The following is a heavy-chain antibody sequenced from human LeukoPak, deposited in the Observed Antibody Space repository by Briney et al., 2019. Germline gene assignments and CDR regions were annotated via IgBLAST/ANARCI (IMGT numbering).Heavy chain of an antibody. Sequence: GGSLRLSCAASGFTFSRYDFHWVRQATGKGLEWVSGIGAAADTHYPGSVKGRFTISRENAKNSLYLQMDSLRAGHTAVYYCARAVRGLYYYYFYMDAWGKGTTVTVSS. D-gene: IGHD3-10*01. CDR3: ARAVRGLYYYYFYMDA. CDR1: GFTFSRYD. CDR2: IGAAADT. V-gene: IGHV3-13*01. J-gene: IGHJ6*03.